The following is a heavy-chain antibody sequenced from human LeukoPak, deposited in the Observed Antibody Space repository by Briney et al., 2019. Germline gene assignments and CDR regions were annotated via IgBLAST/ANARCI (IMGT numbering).Heavy chain of an antibody. V-gene: IGHV4-34*12. Sequence: SETLSLTCAVYGGSFSGCYWSWIRQPPEGGLEWIGEIVHSGNTKYNPSLKSRVTISVDTSKNQFSLNLTSVTAADTAVYYCARFGSSTWYKGAFGIWGQGTMVTVAS. CDR2: IVHSGNT. CDR3: ARFGSSTWYKGAFGI. J-gene: IGHJ3*02. CDR1: GGSFSGCY. D-gene: IGHD1-1*01.